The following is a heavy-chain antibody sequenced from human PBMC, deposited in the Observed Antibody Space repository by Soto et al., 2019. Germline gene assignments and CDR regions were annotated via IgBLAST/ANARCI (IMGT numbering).Heavy chain of an antibody. J-gene: IGHJ6*02. Sequence: SETLSLTCTVSGGSISSGDYYWSWIRQPPGKGLEWIGYIYYSGSTYYNPSLKSRVTISVDTSKNQISLKLSSVTAADTAVYYCARELWVGELWTRSYYAMDVWGQGTTVTCSS. V-gene: IGHV4-30-4*01. CDR1: GGSISSGDYY. CDR3: ARELWVGELWTRSYYAMDV. CDR2: IYYSGST. D-gene: IGHD3-10*01.